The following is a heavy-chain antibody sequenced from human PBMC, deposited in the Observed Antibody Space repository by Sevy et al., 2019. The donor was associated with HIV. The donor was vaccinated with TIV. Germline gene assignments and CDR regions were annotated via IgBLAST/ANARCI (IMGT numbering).Heavy chain of an antibody. CDR1: GFTFISYA. Sequence: GGSLRLSCAASGFTFISYAMTWVRQAPGKGLEWVSAISPSGGSTYYAASVKGRFTISRDNSKNTVELQMKSLRVEDTALYYCAKEHIRGNYWGQGILVTVSS. V-gene: IGHV3-23*01. CDR3: AKEHIRGNY. CDR2: ISPSGGST. J-gene: IGHJ4*02. D-gene: IGHD2-21*01.